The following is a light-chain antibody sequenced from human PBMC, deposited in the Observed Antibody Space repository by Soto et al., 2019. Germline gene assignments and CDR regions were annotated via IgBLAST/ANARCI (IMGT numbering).Light chain of an antibody. CDR3: QQRRTWLT. CDR1: QSVTRNY. V-gene: IGKV3D-20*02. J-gene: IGKJ4*01. CDR2: GAS. Sequence: LLTESPGTLSLSPGERPTLSCRASQSVTRNYLAWYQQRPGHVPSRLIDGASSRATGISDRLSGSGSGTDFTLPISRLEPEDFAVYYCQQRRTWLTFGGGTKVEIK.